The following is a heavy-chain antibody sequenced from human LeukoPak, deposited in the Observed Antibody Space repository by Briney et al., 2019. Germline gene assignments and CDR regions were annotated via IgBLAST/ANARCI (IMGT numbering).Heavy chain of an antibody. V-gene: IGHV3-74*01. D-gene: IGHD3-3*01. CDR1: GFTFSSYW. Sequence: PGGSLRLSCAASGFTFSSYWMHWVRQAPGKGLVWVSRISSDGSSTSYADSVKGRFTISRDNAKNTLYLQMNSLRAEDTAVYYCARVRAPVPNNWFDPWGQGTLVTVSS. J-gene: IGHJ5*02. CDR2: ISSDGSST. CDR3: ARVRAPVPNNWFDP.